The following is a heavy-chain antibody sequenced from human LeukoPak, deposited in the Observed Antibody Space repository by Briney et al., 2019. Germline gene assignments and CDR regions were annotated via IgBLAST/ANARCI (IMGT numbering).Heavy chain of an antibody. CDR3: ARAVAAAGDYYYYGMDV. D-gene: IGHD6-13*01. CDR2: ISGSGNTI. CDR1: GFTFSSYE. J-gene: IGHJ6*02. Sequence: GGSLRLSCAASGFTFSSYEMNWVRQAPGKGLEWVSYISGSGNTIYYADSVKGRFTISRDNSKNTLYLQMNSLRAEDTAVYYCARAVAAAGDYYYYGMDVWGQGTTVTVAS. V-gene: IGHV3-48*03.